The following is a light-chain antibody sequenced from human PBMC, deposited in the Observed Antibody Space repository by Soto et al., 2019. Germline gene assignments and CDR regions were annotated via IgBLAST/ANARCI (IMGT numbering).Light chain of an antibody. J-gene: IGKJ1*01. V-gene: IGKV3-11*01. CDR1: QSVNNF. Sequence: EIVLTQSPATLPLPPRERATLSCRASQSVNNFLAWYQQRPGQAPRLLMYEASNRAAGVPARFSGSGSGTDFTLTISSLEPEDFAIYYCQQRRNWPPTFGQGTKVDIK. CDR3: QQRRNWPPT. CDR2: EAS.